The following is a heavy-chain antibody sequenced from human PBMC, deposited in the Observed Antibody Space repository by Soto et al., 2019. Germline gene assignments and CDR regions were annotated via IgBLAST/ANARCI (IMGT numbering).Heavy chain of an antibody. CDR1: GGSISSYY. D-gene: IGHD3-3*01. Sequence: PSETLSLTCTVSGGSISSYYWSWIRQPPGKGLEWIGYIYYSGSTNYNPSLKSRVTISVDTSKNQFSLKLSSVTAADTAVYYCARRVFGANYYYYYMDVWGKGTTVTVSS. CDR3: ARRVFGANYYYYYMDV. V-gene: IGHV4-59*08. J-gene: IGHJ6*03. CDR2: IYYSGST.